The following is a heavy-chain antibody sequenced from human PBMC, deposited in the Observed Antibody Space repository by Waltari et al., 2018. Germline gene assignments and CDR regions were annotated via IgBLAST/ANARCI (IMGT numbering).Heavy chain of an antibody. CDR3: AKDLNARGY. CDR1: GFTFSSHA. Sequence: EVQLLESGGGLVQPGGSLRLSCAASGFTFSSHAMSWVRQAPGKGLEWVSVIYSGGSTYYADSVKGRFTISRDNSKNTLYLQMNSLRAEDTAVYYCAKDLNARGYWGQGTLVTVSS. V-gene: IGHV3-23*03. CDR2: IYSGGST. D-gene: IGHD3-10*01. J-gene: IGHJ4*02.